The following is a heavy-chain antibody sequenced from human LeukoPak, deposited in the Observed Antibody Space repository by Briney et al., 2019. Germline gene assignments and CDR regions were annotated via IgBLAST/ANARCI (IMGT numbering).Heavy chain of an antibody. CDR1: GFTFNTFA. J-gene: IGHJ4*02. Sequence: GGSLRLSCAASGFTFNTFAMSWVRQTPGKGLEWVSGISGSGRFTNYADSVKGRFTISRDNPENTLYLQMNSLRVEDTAVYYCAKERYCSGGSCYSSHDLYRGQGTLVTVSS. V-gene: IGHV3-23*01. D-gene: IGHD2-15*01. CDR3: AKERYCSGGSCYSSHDLY. CDR2: ISGSGRFT.